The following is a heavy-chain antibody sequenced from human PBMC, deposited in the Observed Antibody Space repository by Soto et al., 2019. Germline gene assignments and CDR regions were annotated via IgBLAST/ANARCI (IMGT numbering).Heavy chain of an antibody. CDR3: ARDIVVVVAANYYYYGMDV. CDR1: GFTFSSYS. V-gene: IGHV3-21*01. Sequence: EVQLVESGGGLVKPGGSLRLSCAASGFTFSSYSMNWVRQAPGKGREWVSSISSSSSYIYYADSVKGRFTISRDNAKNSLYLQMNSLRAEDTAVYYCARDIVVVVAANYYYYGMDVWGQGTTVTVSS. D-gene: IGHD2-15*01. J-gene: IGHJ6*02. CDR2: ISSSSSYI.